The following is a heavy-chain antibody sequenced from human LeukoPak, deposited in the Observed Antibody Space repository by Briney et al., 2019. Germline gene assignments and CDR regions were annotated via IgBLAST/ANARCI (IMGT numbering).Heavy chain of an antibody. D-gene: IGHD6-19*01. CDR1: GFTFSSYG. CDR3: AKAGIAVAGSSGWFDP. V-gene: IGHV3-33*06. CDR2: IWYDGSNK. Sequence: GRSLRLSCAASGFTFSSYGMHWVRQAPGKGLEWVAVIWYDGSNKYYADPVKGRFTISRDNSKNTLYLQMNSLRAEDTAVYYCAKAGIAVAGSSGWFDPWGQGTLVTVSS. J-gene: IGHJ5*02.